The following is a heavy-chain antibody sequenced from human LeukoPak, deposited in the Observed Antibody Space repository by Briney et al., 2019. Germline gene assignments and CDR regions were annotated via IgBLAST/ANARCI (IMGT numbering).Heavy chain of an antibody. Sequence: SETLSLACTVSGDSMSSSTYCWAWIRQPPGKGLEWIGSIFYGGRTYYNPSLKSRVTISTDTPKNQFSLKLTSVTAADTAVYYCARPLVGTARIDWGQGTLVTVSS. CDR3: ARPLVGTARID. CDR1: GDSMSSSTYC. J-gene: IGHJ4*02. D-gene: IGHD5-18*01. V-gene: IGHV4-39*01. CDR2: IFYGGRT.